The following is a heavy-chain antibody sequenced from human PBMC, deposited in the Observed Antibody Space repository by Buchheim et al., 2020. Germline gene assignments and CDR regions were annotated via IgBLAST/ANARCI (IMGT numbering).Heavy chain of an antibody. CDR3: AKMIAARYYYYGMDV. D-gene: IGHD6-6*01. V-gene: IGHV3-7*01. J-gene: IGHJ6*02. CDR1: GFTFSSYW. CDR2: IKQDGSEK. Sequence: EVQLVESGGGLVQPGGSLRLSCAASGFTFSSYWMSWVRQAPGKGLEWVANIKQDGSEKYYVDSVQGRFTISRDNAKNSLSLKMNSLRAEDTAVYYCAKMIAARYYYYGMDVWGQGTT.